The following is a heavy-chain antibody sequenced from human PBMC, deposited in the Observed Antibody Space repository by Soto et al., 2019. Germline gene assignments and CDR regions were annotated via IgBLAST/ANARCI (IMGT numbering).Heavy chain of an antibody. CDR3: ARQQDYGDYRVAFDI. J-gene: IGHJ3*02. D-gene: IGHD4-17*01. CDR1: GYRFTRYW. Sequence: GESLKLSCTGSGYRFTRYWIGWVRQMPGKGLEWMGIIYPGDSDTRYSPSFQGQVTISADKSISTAYLQWSSLKASDTAMYYCARQQDYGDYRVAFDIWGQGTMVT. CDR2: IYPGDSDT. V-gene: IGHV5-51*01.